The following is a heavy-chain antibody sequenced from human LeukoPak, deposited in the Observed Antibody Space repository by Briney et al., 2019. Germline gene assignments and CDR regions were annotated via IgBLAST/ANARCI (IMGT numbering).Heavy chain of an antibody. D-gene: IGHD6-13*01. V-gene: IGHV3-20*04. J-gene: IGHJ4*02. Sequence: GGSLRLSCAASGFTFSSYWMHWVRQVPGKGLEWVSGINWSGGSTGYADPLRGRFTISRDNAKNSLYLQMDSLRAEDTALYYCARARKQQLVDYWGQGTLVTVSS. CDR2: INWSGGST. CDR3: ARARKQQLVDY. CDR1: GFTFSSYW.